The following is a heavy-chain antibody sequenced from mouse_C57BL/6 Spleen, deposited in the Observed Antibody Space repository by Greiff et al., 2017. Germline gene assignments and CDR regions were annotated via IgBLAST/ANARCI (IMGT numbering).Heavy chain of an antibody. CDR3: ARASIYDGDCYAMDY. CDR2: TFYSGIT. CDR1: GFSINSDCY. J-gene: IGHJ4*01. V-gene: IGHV3-3*01. D-gene: IGHD2-3*01. Sequence: EVKLQESGPSLVRPSQTLSLTCTVTGFSINSDCYWIWIRPFPGNNLEYIGYTFYSGITYYNPSLESRTYITRDTSKNQFSLKLSAVTTEDTATYDCARASIYDGDCYAMDYWGQGTSVTVSS.